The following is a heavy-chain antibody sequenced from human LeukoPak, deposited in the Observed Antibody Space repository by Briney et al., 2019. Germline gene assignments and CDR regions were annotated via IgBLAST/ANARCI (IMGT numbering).Heavy chain of an antibody. CDR3: ASHEAYCGGDCYPYDAFDI. Sequence: ASVKVSCKASGYTFTGYYMHWVRQAPGQGLEWMGWINPNSGGTNYAQKFQGRVTMTRDTSISTAYMELSRLRSDDTAVYYCASHEAYCGGDCYPYDAFDIWGQGTMVTVSS. J-gene: IGHJ3*02. D-gene: IGHD2-21*01. V-gene: IGHV1-2*02. CDR2: INPNSGGT. CDR1: GYTFTGYY.